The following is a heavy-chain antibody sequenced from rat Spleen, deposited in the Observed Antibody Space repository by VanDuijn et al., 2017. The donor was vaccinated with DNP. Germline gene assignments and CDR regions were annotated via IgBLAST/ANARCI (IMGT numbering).Heavy chain of an antibody. J-gene: IGHJ1*01. D-gene: IGHD1-4*01. CDR1: GYTFTTYY. CDR2: INTGSGDT. V-gene: IGHV1-43*01. Sequence: QVQLQQSGAELAKPDSSVKISCRASGYTFTTYYITWIKQTKGQGREYLGYINTGSGDTNYNEKFKGKATLTADKSSSTAFMNLSSLTPDDSAVYYCARRRLPYWYFDFWGPGTMVTVSS. CDR3: ARRRLPYWYFDF.